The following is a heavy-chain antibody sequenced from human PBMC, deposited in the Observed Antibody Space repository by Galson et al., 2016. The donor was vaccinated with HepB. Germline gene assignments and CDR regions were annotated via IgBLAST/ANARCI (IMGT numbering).Heavy chain of an antibody. CDR1: NGSFNDDY. CDR3: ARVTLTTGLDDS. D-gene: IGHD4-17*01. J-gene: IGHJ4*02. CDR2: INRRGTT. V-gene: IGHV4-34*01. Sequence: SETLSLTCAVYNGSFNDDYWSWFRQPPGKGLEWIGEINRRGTTKNNPSLKGRVSISLDMSKKEVSLQLTSVTAADTAIYYCARVTLTTGLDDSWGQGILVSVSS.